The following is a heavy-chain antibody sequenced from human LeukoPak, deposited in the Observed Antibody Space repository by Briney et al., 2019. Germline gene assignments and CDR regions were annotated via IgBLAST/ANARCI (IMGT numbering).Heavy chain of an antibody. CDR1: GGSSSSGDYF. J-gene: IGHJ4*02. Sequence: PSETLSLTCTVSGGSSSSGDYFWNWIRQPPGKGLEWIGYIYYSGSTYYNPSLKSRVSISVDTSKNQFSLKLSSVTAADTAVYYCARFLRGVVLFDYWGQGTLVTVSS. D-gene: IGHD3-10*01. CDR3: ARFLRGVVLFDY. CDR2: IYYSGST. V-gene: IGHV4-30-4*08.